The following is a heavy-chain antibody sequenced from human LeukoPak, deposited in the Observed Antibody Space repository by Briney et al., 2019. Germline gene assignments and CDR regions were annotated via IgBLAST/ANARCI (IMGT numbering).Heavy chain of an antibody. J-gene: IGHJ4*02. CDR2: MYTNGKS. V-gene: IGHV4-4*07. Sequence: PSETLSLTCSVSGGSISTYYWSWIPQPAGKGLEWIGRMYTNGKSDYSPSLKSRVTMSVDMSKNQVSLKLSSVTAADTAVYYCARGSREMATIFDQWGQGTLVIVSS. D-gene: IGHD5-24*01. CDR1: GGSISTYY. CDR3: ARGSREMATIFDQ.